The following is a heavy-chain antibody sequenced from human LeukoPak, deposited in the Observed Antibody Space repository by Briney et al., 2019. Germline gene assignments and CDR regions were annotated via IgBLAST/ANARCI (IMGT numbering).Heavy chain of an antibody. CDR3: ATIRGSSWYFDY. V-gene: IGHV1-46*01. D-gene: IGHD6-13*01. CDR2: INPSGGST. J-gene: IGHJ4*02. CDR1: GYTFTSYY. Sequence: ASVKVSCKASGYTFTSYYMHWVRQAPGQGLEWMGIINPSGGSTSYAQKFQGRVTMTEDTSTDTAYMELSSLRSEDTAVYYCATIRGSSWYFDYWGQGTLVTVSS.